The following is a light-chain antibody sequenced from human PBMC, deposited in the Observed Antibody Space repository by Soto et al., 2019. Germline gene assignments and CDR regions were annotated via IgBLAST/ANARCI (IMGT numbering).Light chain of an antibody. V-gene: IGLV1-47*01. CDR3: AAWDNSLRWV. J-gene: IGLJ3*02. CDR1: SSNIGSNF. Sequence: QSVLSQPPSASGAPGQGVTISCSGSSSNIGSNFVYWYQQLPGTAPKLLIYRTDQRPSGVPDRFSGSKPGASASLVISGLRSEDEADYYCAAWDNSLRWVFGGGTKLTVL. CDR2: RTD.